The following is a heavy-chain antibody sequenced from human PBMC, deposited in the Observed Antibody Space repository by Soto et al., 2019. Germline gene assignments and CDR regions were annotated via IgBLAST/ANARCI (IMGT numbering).Heavy chain of an antibody. D-gene: IGHD2-2*01. J-gene: IGHJ4*01. CDR3: VGDYHLGPVFNY. Sequence: PSQTLSLTCAISGDSVSSNSAAWNWIRQSPSRGLEWLGRTYYRSKWYNDYALSVKSRITVNPDTSKNQFSLQLNSVTPEDTTVYYCVGDYHLGPVFNYWGHGTLVTVSS. V-gene: IGHV6-1*01. CDR1: GDSVSSNSAA. CDR2: TYYRSKWYN.